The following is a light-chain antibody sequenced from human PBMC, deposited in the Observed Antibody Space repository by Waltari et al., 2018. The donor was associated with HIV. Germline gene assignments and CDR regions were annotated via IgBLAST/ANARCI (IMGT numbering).Light chain of an antibody. V-gene: IGKV1-NL1*01. CDR2: GKS. Sequence: DMQMTQSPSSLSASVGDTVTITCRARQDISKSLGWYQQKPGKAPKLLLHGKSRFGSGVPSRSSGSGAWSDYALTISSLQPEDSATYYCQQYYITPWTFGQGTKVEIK. J-gene: IGKJ1*01. CDR3: QQYYITPWT. CDR1: QDISKS.